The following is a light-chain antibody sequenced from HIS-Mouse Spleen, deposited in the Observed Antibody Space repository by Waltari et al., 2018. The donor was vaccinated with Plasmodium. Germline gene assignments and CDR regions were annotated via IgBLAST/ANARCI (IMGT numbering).Light chain of an antibody. J-gene: IGKJ4*01. CDR3: QQYYSTPLT. Sequence: DIVMTQSPASLAVSLGERATINCNSSQSVLYSSNNKYYLAWYQQKPGQPPKLLIYWASTRESGVPDRFSGSGSGTDFTLTISSLQAEDVAVYYCQQYYSTPLTFGGGTKVEIK. V-gene: IGKV4-1*01. CDR2: WAS. CDR1: QSVLYSSNNKYY.